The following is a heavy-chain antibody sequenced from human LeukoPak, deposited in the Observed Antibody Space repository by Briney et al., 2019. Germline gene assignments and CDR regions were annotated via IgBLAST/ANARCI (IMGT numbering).Heavy chain of an antibody. Sequence: PSETLSLTCTVSGGSISSYYWSWIRQPPGEGLEWIGYIYYSGSTNYNPSLKSRVTISVDTSKNQFSLKLSSVTAADTAVYYCARDLSYSSSWYEPHYYYMDVWGKGTTVTVSS. J-gene: IGHJ6*03. CDR3: ARDLSYSSSWYEPHYYYMDV. V-gene: IGHV4-59*01. CDR2: IYYSGST. CDR1: GGSISSYY. D-gene: IGHD6-13*01.